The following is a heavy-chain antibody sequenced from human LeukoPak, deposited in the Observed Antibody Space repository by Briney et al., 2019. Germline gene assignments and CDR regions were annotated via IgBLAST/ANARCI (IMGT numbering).Heavy chain of an antibody. V-gene: IGHV1-2*04. CDR1: GYTLTGYY. J-gene: IGHJ4*02. CDR3: ARERRADFWSGYYYS. D-gene: IGHD3-3*01. Sequence: ASVKVSCKASGYTLTGYYMHWVRQAPGQGLEWMGWINPNSGGTNYAQKFQGWVTMTRDTSISTAYMELSSLRSEDTAVYYCARERRADFWSGYYYSWGQGTLVTVSS. CDR2: INPNSGGT.